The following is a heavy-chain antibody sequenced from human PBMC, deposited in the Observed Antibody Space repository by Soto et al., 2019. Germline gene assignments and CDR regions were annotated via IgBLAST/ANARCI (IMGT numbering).Heavy chain of an antibody. V-gene: IGHV3-73*01. CDR2: IRSKANSYAT. Sequence: GGSLRLSCAASGFTFSGSAMHWVRQASGKGLEWVGRIRSKANSYATAYAASVKGRFTISRDDSKNTAYLQMNSLKTEDTAVYYCTRSRYCSSTSCYNYYYGMDVWGQGTTVTVSS. D-gene: IGHD2-2*02. CDR3: TRSRYCSSTSCYNYYYGMDV. J-gene: IGHJ6*02. CDR1: GFTFSGSA.